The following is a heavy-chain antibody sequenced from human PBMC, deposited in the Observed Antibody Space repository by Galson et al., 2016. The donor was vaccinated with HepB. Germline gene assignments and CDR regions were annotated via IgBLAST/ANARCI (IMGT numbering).Heavy chain of an antibody. CDR2: ISGSSSPI. V-gene: IGHV3-48*02. CDR1: GFTFSNFG. D-gene: IGHD7-27*01. J-gene: IGHJ4*02. Sequence: SLRLSCAASGFTFSNFGMNWVRQAPGKGLEWISHISGSSSPIYYADSVKGRFTISRDNAKNSLYLQMNSLRDEDTAVYYCAKGLTGFDYWGQGTLVTVSS. CDR3: AKGLTGFDY.